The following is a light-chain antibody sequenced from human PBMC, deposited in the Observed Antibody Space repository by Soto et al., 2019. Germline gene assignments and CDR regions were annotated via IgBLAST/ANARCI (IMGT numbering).Light chain of an antibody. CDR2: GAS. V-gene: IGKV3-20*01. J-gene: IGKJ1*01. CDR1: QSVSNNY. Sequence: VVMTQSPATLSVSPGERATLSCRASQSVSNNYLAWYQQKPGQAPRLLIYGASNRATGIPDRFSGSGSGTDFPLTISRLEPEDFAVYYCQQYGSSGTFGQGTKVDI. CDR3: QQYGSSGT.